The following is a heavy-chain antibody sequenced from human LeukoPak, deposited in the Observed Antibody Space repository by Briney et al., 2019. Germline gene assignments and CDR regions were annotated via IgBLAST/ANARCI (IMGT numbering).Heavy chain of an antibody. D-gene: IGHD2-21*01. Sequence: GGSLRLSCAASGFTFSSYSMNWVRQAPGKGPEWVSSISSSSSCIYYADSVKGRFTISRDNAKNSLYLQMNSLRAEDTAVYYCARVGAGSYCGGDCSDSYYFDYWGQGTLVTVSS. CDR3: ARVGAGSYCGGDCSDSYYFDY. CDR1: GFTFSSYS. CDR2: ISSSSSCI. J-gene: IGHJ4*02. V-gene: IGHV3-21*01.